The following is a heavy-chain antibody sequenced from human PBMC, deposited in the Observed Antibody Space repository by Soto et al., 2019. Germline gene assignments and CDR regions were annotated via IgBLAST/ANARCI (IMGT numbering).Heavy chain of an antibody. D-gene: IGHD2-21*01. Sequence: PSETLSLTCTVSGGFISNYYWSWVRQSPGKGLEWVGYIYYSGTTTYNPSLKIRVPITLDMSKNQFPLRLRSATVADTAVYYCAGLKSCGTATGGQNFHYGMDVWGQGTTVTVSS. CDR1: GGFISNYY. CDR3: AGLKSCGTATGGQNFHYGMDV. J-gene: IGHJ6*02. V-gene: IGHV4-59*01. CDR2: IYYSGTT.